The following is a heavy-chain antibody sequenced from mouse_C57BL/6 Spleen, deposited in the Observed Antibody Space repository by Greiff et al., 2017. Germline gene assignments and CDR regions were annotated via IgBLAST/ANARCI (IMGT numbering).Heavy chain of an antibody. CDR3: ARGRHDYDYFDY. Sequence: EVMLVESGGGLVKPGGSLKLSCAASGFTFSSYAMSWVRQTPEKRLEWVATISDGGSYTYYPDNVKGRFTISRDNAKTNLYLQMSHLKSEDTAMYYCARGRHDYDYFDYWGQGTTLTVSS. D-gene: IGHD2-4*01. CDR2: ISDGGSYT. CDR1: GFTFSSYA. J-gene: IGHJ2*01. V-gene: IGHV5-4*03.